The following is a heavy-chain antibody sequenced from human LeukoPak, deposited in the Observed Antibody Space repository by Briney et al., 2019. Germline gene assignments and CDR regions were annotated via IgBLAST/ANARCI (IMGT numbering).Heavy chain of an antibody. CDR3: ARHRYYYDSSGYYYQP. CDR2: IYYSGRT. V-gene: IGHV4-59*01. CDR1: GDSISTYY. J-gene: IGHJ5*02. D-gene: IGHD3-22*01. Sequence: SETLSLTCTVSGDSISTYYWSWVRQPPGKGLEGVGYIYYSGRTNYNPSLKTRVTISVDTSKNQFSLTLSSVTAADTAVYYCARHRYYYDSSGYYYQPWGQGTLVTVSS.